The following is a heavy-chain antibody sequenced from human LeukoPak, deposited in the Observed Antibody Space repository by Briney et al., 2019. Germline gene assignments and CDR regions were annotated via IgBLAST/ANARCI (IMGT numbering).Heavy chain of an antibody. J-gene: IGHJ3*02. V-gene: IGHV3-21*01. D-gene: IGHD6-13*01. CDR2: ISSSSSYI. CDR1: GFTFSSYS. Sequence: TGGSLRLSCAASGFTFSSYSMNWVRQAPGKGLEWVSSISSSSSYIYYADSVKGRFTISRDNSKNTLYLQMNSLRAEDTAVYYCARWGIAGNGAFDIWGQGTMVTVSS. CDR3: ARWGIAGNGAFDI.